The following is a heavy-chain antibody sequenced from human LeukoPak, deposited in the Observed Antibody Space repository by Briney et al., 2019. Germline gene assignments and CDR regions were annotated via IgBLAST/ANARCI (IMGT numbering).Heavy chain of an antibody. D-gene: IGHD6-19*01. CDR2: ISYDGSNK. CDR3: AGGGGWICEN. Sequence: GGSLRLSCAASGFTFSSYGMHWVRQAPGKGLEWVAVISYDGSNKYYADSVKGRFTISRDNSKNTLYLQMNSLRAEDTAVYYCAGGGGWICENWGQGILVTVSS. V-gene: IGHV3-30*03. CDR1: GFTFSSYG. J-gene: IGHJ4*02.